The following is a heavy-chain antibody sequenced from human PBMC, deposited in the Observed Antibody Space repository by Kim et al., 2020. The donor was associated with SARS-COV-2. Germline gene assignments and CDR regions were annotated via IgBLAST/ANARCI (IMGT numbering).Heavy chain of an antibody. J-gene: IGHJ4*02. Sequence: KGRFTISRDNGKNTVYLQMNSLRAEDTAVYFCARVADHTGFCSDGSCFDYWGQGALVTVSS. CDR3: ARVADHTGFCSDGSCFDY. D-gene: IGHD2-15*01. V-gene: IGHV3-74*01.